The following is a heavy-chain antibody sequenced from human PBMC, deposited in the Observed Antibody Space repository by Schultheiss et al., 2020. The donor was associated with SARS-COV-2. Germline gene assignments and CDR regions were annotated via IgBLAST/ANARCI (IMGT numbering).Heavy chain of an antibody. D-gene: IGHD3-22*01. Sequence: SETLSLTCTVSGGSISSSSYYWGWIRQPPGKGLEWIGSIYYSGSTYYNPSLKSRVTISVDTSKNQFSLKLSSVTAADTAVYYCARDFYYDSSGYAFDIWGQGTMVTVSS. V-gene: IGHV4-39*02. CDR2: IYYSGST. CDR3: ARDFYYDSSGYAFDI. CDR1: GGSISSSSYY. J-gene: IGHJ3*02.